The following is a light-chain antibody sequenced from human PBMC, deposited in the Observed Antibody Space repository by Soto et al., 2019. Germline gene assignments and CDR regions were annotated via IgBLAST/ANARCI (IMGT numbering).Light chain of an antibody. Sequence: QSVLTQPASVSGSPGQSITFSCAGTSSDVGDYKYVSWYQQHPGKAPKLMIYDVSTRPSGFSNRFSGSKSGNTASLTISWLQAEDEAYYYCSSYTSGSLRLFGTGTKVTVL. CDR1: SSDVGDYKY. CDR2: DVS. CDR3: SSYTSGSLRL. J-gene: IGLJ1*01. V-gene: IGLV2-14*01.